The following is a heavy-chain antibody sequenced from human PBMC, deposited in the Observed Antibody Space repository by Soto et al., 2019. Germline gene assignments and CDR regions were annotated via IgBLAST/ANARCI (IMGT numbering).Heavy chain of an antibody. CDR2: ISAYNGNT. CDR3: ARVGGLQPFTPIFGVVITTFDY. J-gene: IGHJ4*02. CDR1: GYTFTSYG. D-gene: IGHD3-3*01. V-gene: IGHV1-18*01. Sequence: ASVKVSCKASGYTFTSYGISWVRQAPGQGLEWMGWISAYNGNTNYAQKLQGRVTMTTDTSTSTAYMELRSLRSDDTAVHYCARVGGLQPFTPIFGVVITTFDYWGQGTLVTAPQ.